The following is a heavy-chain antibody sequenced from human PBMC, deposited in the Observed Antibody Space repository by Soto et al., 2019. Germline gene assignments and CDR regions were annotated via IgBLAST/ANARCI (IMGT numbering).Heavy chain of an antibody. V-gene: IGHV1-18*01. CDR3: ARDDYYDFWSGYHRTGYYGLDV. CDR1: GYTFSNYG. J-gene: IGHJ6*02. Sequence: QVQLVQSGAEVKEPGASVKVSCKTSGYTFSNYGISWVRQAPGQGLEWMGWISASNGNTNYAQKFQGRVTMTTDTSTSTAYMDLRSLRSDDTAVYYYARDDYYDFWSGYHRTGYYGLDVWGQGTTVTVSS. D-gene: IGHD3-3*01. CDR2: ISASNGNT.